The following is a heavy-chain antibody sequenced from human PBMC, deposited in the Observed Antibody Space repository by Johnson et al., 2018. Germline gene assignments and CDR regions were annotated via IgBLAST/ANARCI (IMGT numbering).Heavy chain of an antibody. CDR2: ISYDGSNK. J-gene: IGHJ6*03. CDR3: AREVVPAAMPDYYYYYMDV. Sequence: QVQLVQSGGGVVQPGTSLRLSCVASGFTFSSYGMHWVRQAPGKGLEWVAVISYDGSNKYYADSVKGRFTISRDNAKNSLYLQMNSLRAEDTAVYYGAREVVPAAMPDYYYYYMDVWGKGTTVTVSS. D-gene: IGHD2-2*01. CDR1: GFTFSSYG. V-gene: IGHV3-33*05.